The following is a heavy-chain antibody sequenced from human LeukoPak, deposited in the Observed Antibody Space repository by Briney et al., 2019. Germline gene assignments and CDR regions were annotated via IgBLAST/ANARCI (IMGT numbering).Heavy chain of an antibody. V-gene: IGHV1-2*02. Sequence: ASVKVSCKASGYTFTGYYMHWVRQAPGQGLEWMGWINPNSGGTNYAQKFQGRVTMTRDTSFSTAYMELSRLRSDDTAVYYCARTVAPQYCTGGVCYYYYYYMDVWGKGTTVTVSS. CDR3: ARTVAPQYCTGGVCYYYYYYMDV. CDR2: INPNSGGT. J-gene: IGHJ6*03. D-gene: IGHD2-8*02. CDR1: GYTFTGYY.